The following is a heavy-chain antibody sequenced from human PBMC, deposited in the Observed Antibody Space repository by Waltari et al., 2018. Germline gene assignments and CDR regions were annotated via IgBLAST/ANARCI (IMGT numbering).Heavy chain of an antibody. Sequence: EVQLVESGGGLVKPGGSLRLSCAASGFTFSSYSMNWVRQAPGKGLEWVSSISSSSSYIYYADSVKGRFTISRDNAKNSLYLQMNSLRAEDTAVYYCARVAPYSGSEFDYWGQGTLVTVSS. CDR1: GFTFSSYS. D-gene: IGHD1-26*01. V-gene: IGHV3-21*01. J-gene: IGHJ4*02. CDR3: ARVAPYSGSEFDY. CDR2: ISSSSSYI.